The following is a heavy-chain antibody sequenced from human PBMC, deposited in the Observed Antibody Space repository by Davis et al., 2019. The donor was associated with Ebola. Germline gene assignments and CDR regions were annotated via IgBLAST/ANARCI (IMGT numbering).Heavy chain of an antibody. Sequence: ASVKVSCKASGYNFIDTWMHWVRQAPGQVFEWMGWIDPDSGDPNYAHKFQGRVTMTRDTSISTAYLELTGLRSDDTAVYYCAREMAGYSGNYWPIDYWGQGTLVTVSS. J-gene: IGHJ4*02. CDR1: GYNFIDTW. D-gene: IGHD1-26*01. CDR2: IDPDSGDP. V-gene: IGHV1-2*02. CDR3: AREMAGYSGNYWPIDY.